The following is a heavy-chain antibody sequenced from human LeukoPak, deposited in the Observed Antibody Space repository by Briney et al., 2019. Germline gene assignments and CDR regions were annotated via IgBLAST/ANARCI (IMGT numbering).Heavy chain of an antibody. CDR3: ARGGRYFDWLLQNWFDP. CDR2: INHSGST. CDR1: GGPFSGYY. J-gene: IGHJ5*02. Sequence: SETLSLTCAVYGGPFSGYYWSWIRQPPGKGLEWIGEINHSGSTNYNPSLKSRVTISVDTPKNQFSLKLSSVTAADTAVYYCARGGRYFDWLLQNWFDPWGQGTLVTVSS. V-gene: IGHV4-34*01. D-gene: IGHD3-9*01.